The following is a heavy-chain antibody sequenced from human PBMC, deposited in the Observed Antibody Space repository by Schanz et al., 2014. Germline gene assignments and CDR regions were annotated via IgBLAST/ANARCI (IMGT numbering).Heavy chain of an antibody. CDR1: GFTFSSYA. CDR3: AKDGVPSPWVCFGGYCYSGGADY. CDR2: ISGSCDHA. D-gene: IGHD2-21*02. V-gene: IGHV3-23*04. Sequence: VQLVESGGGVVQSGRSLRLSCVASGFTFSSYAMHWVRQAPGKGLEWVEVISGSCDHAHYADSVKGRLNISRDTSGNTLYLQMNSLTGEATAVYYCAKDGVPSPWVCFGGYCYSGGADYWGQGTVVAVSS. J-gene: IGHJ4*02.